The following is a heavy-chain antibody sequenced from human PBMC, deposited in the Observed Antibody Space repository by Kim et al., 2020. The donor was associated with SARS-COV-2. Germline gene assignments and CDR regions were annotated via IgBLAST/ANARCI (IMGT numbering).Heavy chain of an antibody. CDR2: IIPIFGTT. J-gene: IGHJ4*02. CDR3: ARDPSGGNPYFDY. CDR1: GGTFSSYA. V-gene: IGHV1-69*13. Sequence: SVKVSCKASGGTFSSYAISWVRQAPGQGLEWMGGIIPIFGTTNYAQKFQGRLTNTADESTSTAYMELSSLRSEDTAVYYCARDPSGGNPYFDYWGQGTLVTVSS. D-gene: IGHD2-15*01.